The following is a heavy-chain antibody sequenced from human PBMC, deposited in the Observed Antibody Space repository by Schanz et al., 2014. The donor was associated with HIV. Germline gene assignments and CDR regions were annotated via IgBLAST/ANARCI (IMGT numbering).Heavy chain of an antibody. V-gene: IGHV3-30*18. D-gene: IGHD3-22*01. J-gene: IGHJ6*02. CDR2: KSYDGSRK. CDR1: GFTFNSYG. Sequence: QVQLVESGGGVVQPGRSLRVSCAASGFTFNSYGMHWVRQAPGKGLEWVAVKSYDGSRKHCADSVKGRFTISRDNSKNTLYLQMKSLRAEDTAVYYCAKDRNYYDSRYRGKGNYYYYYGMDVWGQGTTVTVSS. CDR3: AKDRNYYDSRYRGKGNYYYYYGMDV.